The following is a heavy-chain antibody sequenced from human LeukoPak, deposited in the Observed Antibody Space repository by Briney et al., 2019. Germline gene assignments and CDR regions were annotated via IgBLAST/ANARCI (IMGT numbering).Heavy chain of an antibody. D-gene: IGHD5-12*01. CDR1: GSSISNYY. J-gene: IGHJ5*02. Sequence: PSETLSLTCTVSGSSISNYYWGWIRQAPGKGLEWIGSIYYSGNTNYSPSLKSRVTISVDTSKNQFSLRLSSMTAADTAVYYCARVPTFSGFDWFDPWGQGTLVTVSS. CDR2: IYYSGNT. CDR3: ARVPTFSGFDWFDP. V-gene: IGHV4-59*01.